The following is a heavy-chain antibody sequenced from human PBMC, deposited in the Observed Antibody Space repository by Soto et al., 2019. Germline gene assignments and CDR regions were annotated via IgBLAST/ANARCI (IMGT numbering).Heavy chain of an antibody. D-gene: IGHD1-26*01. CDR1: GYTFTAYY. J-gene: IGHJ3*02. CDR3: ARPPNPWEPYAFHI. V-gene: IGHV1-2*04. CDR2: VNPHSGAT. Sequence: ASVKVSCKASGYTFTAYYIHWLRQAPGQGLEWMGWVNPHSGATVFAQKFLGSVTLTTDTSINTAYMELTSLTSDDTALYYCARPPNPWEPYAFHIWGHRTLVTVSS.